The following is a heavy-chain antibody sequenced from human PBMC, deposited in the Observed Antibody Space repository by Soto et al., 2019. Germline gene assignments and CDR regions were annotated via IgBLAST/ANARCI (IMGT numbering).Heavy chain of an antibody. CDR2: ITSSGGGT. V-gene: IGHV3-23*04. Sequence: EVEVVESGGGLVQPGGSLRLSCAASGFTFSAYVMSWVRQAPGKGLEWVSSITSSGGGTYYADSVKGRFTVSRDNSKNTVYLQMNSLRDEDTAVYYCAKLTAAWGQGTLVTVSS. J-gene: IGHJ4*02. D-gene: IGHD6-13*01. CDR1: GFTFSAYV. CDR3: AKLTAA.